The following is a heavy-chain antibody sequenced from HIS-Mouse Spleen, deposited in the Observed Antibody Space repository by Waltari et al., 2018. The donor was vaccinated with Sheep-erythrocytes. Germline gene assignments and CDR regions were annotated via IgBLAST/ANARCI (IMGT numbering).Heavy chain of an antibody. Sequence: QVQLQQWGAGLLKPSETLSLTCAVYGGSFSGYYWSWIRQPPGKGLEWIGEINPSGSTNYNPSLKSRVTISVDTSKNQFSLKLSSVTAADTAVYYCARGPRTGDHNYWYFDLWGRGTLVTVSS. J-gene: IGHJ2*01. D-gene: IGHD7-27*01. CDR1: GGSFSGYY. V-gene: IGHV4-34*01. CDR3: ARGPRTGDHNYWYFDL. CDR2: INPSGST.